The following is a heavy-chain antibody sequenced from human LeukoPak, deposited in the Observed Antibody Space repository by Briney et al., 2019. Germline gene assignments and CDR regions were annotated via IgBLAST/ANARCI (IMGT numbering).Heavy chain of an antibody. V-gene: IGHV3-48*04. CDR1: GFTFSSYS. Sequence: GGSLRLSCAASGFTFSSYSMNWVRQAPGKGLEWVSYISSSSSTIYYADSVKGRFTISRDNAKNSLYLQMNSLKTEDMALYYCTKGTWGYAFDIWGQGTMVTVSS. CDR3: TKGTWGYAFDI. D-gene: IGHD7-27*01. CDR2: ISSSSSTI. J-gene: IGHJ3*02.